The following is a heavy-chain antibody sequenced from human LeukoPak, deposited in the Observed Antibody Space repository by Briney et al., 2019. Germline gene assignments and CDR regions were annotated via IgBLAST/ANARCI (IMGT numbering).Heavy chain of an antibody. V-gene: IGHV1-2*02. CDR2: INPNSGGT. CDR3: ARAGVAVDFDP. D-gene: IGHD6-19*01. CDR1: GYTFTGCY. Sequence: ASVKVSCKASGYTFTGCYTHWVRQAPGQGLEWMGWINPNSGGTNYAQKFQGRVTMTRDTSISTAYMELSRLRTDDTAVYYCARAGVAVDFDPWGQGTLVTVSS. J-gene: IGHJ5*02.